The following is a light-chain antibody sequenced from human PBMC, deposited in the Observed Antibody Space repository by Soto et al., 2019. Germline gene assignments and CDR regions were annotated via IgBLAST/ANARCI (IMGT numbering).Light chain of an antibody. CDR2: AAS. CDR3: QHYDGYPQI. CDR1: QGISTF. Sequence: DIQMTHSPSSLSSSVVDMVTITCLASQGISTFLAWFQQKPGKAPKTLIYAASSLHSGVPSRFSGSGSGTDFTITISSLQPEDFATYYCQHYDGYPQIFGQGTRLEI. V-gene: IGKV1-16*01. J-gene: IGKJ5*01.